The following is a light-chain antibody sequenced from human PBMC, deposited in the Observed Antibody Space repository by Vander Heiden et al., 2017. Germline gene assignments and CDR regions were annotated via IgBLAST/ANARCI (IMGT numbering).Light chain of an antibody. CDR3: QQEYNWAPNT. J-gene: IGKJ4*01. V-gene: IGKV3-15*01. Sequence: EIVMTQSPATLSVSPGERATLSCRASQSVSSNLAWYQQKPGQAPRLLIYGASTRATGIPARFSGSGYGTEFTLTISSRQSEDFAVYYCQQEYNWAPNTFGGGTKVEIK. CDR2: GAS. CDR1: QSVSSN.